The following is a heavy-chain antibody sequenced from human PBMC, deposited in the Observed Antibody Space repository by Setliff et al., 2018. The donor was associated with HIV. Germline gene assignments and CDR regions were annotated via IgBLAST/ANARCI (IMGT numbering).Heavy chain of an antibody. D-gene: IGHD2-8*01. Sequence: GGSLRLSCAASGFNINTYWMGWVRQGPGKGLEWVANIKEDGSVKNYVDSARGRFIISRDNAEESLFLHMSSLRADGSAVYYCVRDRPNWYANSGIFDQWGQGTLVTVSS. CDR2: IKEDGSVK. CDR3: VRDRPNWYANSGIFDQ. J-gene: IGHJ4*02. CDR1: GFNINTYW. V-gene: IGHV3-7*03.